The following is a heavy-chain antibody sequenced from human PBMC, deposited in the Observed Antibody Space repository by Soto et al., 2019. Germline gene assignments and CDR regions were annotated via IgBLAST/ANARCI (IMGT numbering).Heavy chain of an antibody. Sequence: PXGSLKLSCAASGFTFTNYGMHWVRQAPGKGLDFVAVLSYDGRNKYYGDSVKGRFTISRDNSKNTLYLQMNSLTPEDTAVYFCAKDLREIPRLGDYFGMDVWGQGTTVTVSS. D-gene: IGHD3-16*01. V-gene: IGHV3-30*18. CDR2: LSYDGRNK. CDR3: AKDLREIPRLGDYFGMDV. J-gene: IGHJ6*02. CDR1: GFTFTNYG.